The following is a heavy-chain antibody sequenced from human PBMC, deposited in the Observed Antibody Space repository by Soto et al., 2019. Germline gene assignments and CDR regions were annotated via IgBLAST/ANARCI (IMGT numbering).Heavy chain of an antibody. CDR3: ARGGGTVVVVAATPRGWFDP. D-gene: IGHD2-15*01. CDR2: IYYSGST. Sequence: PSETLSLTGTVSGGSISSGGYYWSWIRQHPGKGLEWIRYIYYSGSTYYNPSLKSRVTISVDTSKNQFSLKLSSVTAADTAVYYCARGGGTVVVVAATPRGWFDPWGQGTLVTVS. CDR1: GGSISSGGYY. V-gene: IGHV4-31*03. J-gene: IGHJ5*02.